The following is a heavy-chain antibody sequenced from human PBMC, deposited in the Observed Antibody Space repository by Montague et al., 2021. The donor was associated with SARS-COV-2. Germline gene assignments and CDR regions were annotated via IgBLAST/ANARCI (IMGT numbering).Heavy chain of an antibody. CDR2: IYHTGST. CDR3: ARDRGWGSRGAGYIDL. J-gene: IGHJ2*01. CDR1: GGSITSGGYY. D-gene: IGHD2-21*01. V-gene: IGHV4-31*03. Sequence: TLSLTCTVSGGSITSGGYYWTWIRQHPGKGLEWIGYIYHTGSTYYXPSLQSRLRTSVDTSKNEFSLTLTSVTAADMAIYYCARDRGWGSRGAGYIDLWGRGTLVTVSS.